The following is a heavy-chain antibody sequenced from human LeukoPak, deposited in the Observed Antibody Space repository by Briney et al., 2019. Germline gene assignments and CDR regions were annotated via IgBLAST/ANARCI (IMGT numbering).Heavy chain of an antibody. J-gene: IGHJ6*03. V-gene: IGHV4-4*07. D-gene: IGHD6-13*01. CDR1: GGSISSYY. Sequence: SETLSLTCTVSGGSISSYYWSWIQQPAGKGLEWIGRIYTSGSTNYNPSLKSRVTMSVDTSKNQFSLKLSSVTAADTAVYYCARDGPIAAALYYYYMDVWGKGTTVTISS. CDR3: ARDGPIAAALYYYYMDV. CDR2: IYTSGST.